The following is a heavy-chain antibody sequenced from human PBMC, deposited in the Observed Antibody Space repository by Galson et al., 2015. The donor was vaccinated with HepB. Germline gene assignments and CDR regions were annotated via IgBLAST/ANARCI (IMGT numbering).Heavy chain of an antibody. D-gene: IGHD3-10*01. CDR2: IGATSGKP. V-gene: IGHV3-23*01. Sequence: SLRLSCAASGFTLSSNGMRWVRQAPGRGLDWVAIIGATSGKPYYTDSGKGRFTISSDTAKNTLDLQMNSLRVEDTAVYYCGKSGVRGLVDYWGRGILVTVSS. J-gene: IGHJ4*02. CDR3: GKSGVRGLVDY. CDR1: GFTLSSNG.